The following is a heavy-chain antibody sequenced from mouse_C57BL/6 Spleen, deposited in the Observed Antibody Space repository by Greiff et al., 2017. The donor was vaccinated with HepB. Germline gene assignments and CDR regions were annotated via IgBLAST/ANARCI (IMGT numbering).Heavy chain of an antibody. CDR2: INPNNGGT. CDR3: ARGGDGYYAWFAY. J-gene: IGHJ3*01. CDR1: GYTFTDYN. V-gene: IGHV1-22*01. D-gene: IGHD2-3*01. Sequence: EVQLQESGPELVKPGASVKMSCKASGYTFTDYNMHWVKQSHGKSLEWIGYINPNNGGTSYNQKFKGKATLTVNKSSSTAYMELRSLTSEDSAVYYCARGGDGYYAWFAYWGQGTLVTVSA.